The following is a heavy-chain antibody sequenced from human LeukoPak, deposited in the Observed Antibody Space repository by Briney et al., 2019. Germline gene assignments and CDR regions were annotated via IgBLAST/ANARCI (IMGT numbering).Heavy chain of an antibody. CDR1: GYSFTSYW. V-gene: IGHV5-51*01. Sequence: GESLKISCKGSGYSFTSYWIGWVRQMPGKGLEWMGIIYPGDSDTRYSPSFQGQVTISADKSISTAYLQWSSLKASDTAMYYCARRAIWFGENDAFDIWGQGTMVTVSS. D-gene: IGHD3-10*01. CDR2: IYPGDSDT. J-gene: IGHJ3*02. CDR3: ARRAIWFGENDAFDI.